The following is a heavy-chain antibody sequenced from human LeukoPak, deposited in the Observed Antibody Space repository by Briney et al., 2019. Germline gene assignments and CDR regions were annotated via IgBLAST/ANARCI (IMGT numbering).Heavy chain of an antibody. CDR2: ISAYNGNT. CDR1: GYTFTSYG. CDR3: AREARITMVRGVHVNFDY. V-gene: IGHV1-18*04. D-gene: IGHD3-10*01. Sequence: GSVKVSCKASGYTFTSYGISWVRQAPGQGLEWMGWISAYNGNTNYAQKLQGRVTMTTDTSTSTAYMELRSLRSDDTAVYYCAREARITMVRGVHVNFDYWGQGTLVTVSS. J-gene: IGHJ4*02.